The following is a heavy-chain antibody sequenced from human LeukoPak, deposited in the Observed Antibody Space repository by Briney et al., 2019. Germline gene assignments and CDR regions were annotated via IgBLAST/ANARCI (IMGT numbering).Heavy chain of an antibody. CDR1: GGTFSSYA. CDR3: ARAQVYSSSLDAFHI. CDR2: IIPILGIA. D-gene: IGHD6-13*01. J-gene: IGHJ3*02. Sequence: SVKVSCKASGGTFSSYAISWVRQAPGQGLEWMGRIIPILGIANYAQKFQGRVTITADKSTSTAYMELSSLRSEDTAVYYCARAQVYSSSLDAFHIWGQGTMVTVSS. V-gene: IGHV1-69*04.